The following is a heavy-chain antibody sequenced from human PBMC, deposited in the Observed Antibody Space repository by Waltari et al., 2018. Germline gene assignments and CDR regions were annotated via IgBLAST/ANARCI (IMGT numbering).Heavy chain of an antibody. Sequence: QVQLVQSGAEGKKPGASVRVSCKASGYTLTSYEMNWWRQAPGQRLEWMGWINAGNGDTKYSQKFQGRVTLSRDTSANTAYMDLSSLRSEDTAIYYCARQSFYYDSSGSPPPDYWGQGTLVTVSS. CDR2: INAGNGDT. D-gene: IGHD3-22*01. V-gene: IGHV1-3*01. J-gene: IGHJ4*02. CDR3: ARQSFYYDSSGSPPPDY. CDR1: GYTLTSYE.